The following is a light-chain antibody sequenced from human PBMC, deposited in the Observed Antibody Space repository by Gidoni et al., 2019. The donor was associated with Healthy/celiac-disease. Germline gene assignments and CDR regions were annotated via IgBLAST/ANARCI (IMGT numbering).Light chain of an antibody. CDR3: QSYDSSNPVV. CDR2: EDN. Sequence: NFMLTQPHSVSESPGKTVTISCTGSSGSIASNYVQWYQPRPGSAPTTVIYEDNQRPSGVPDRFSGSIDSSSNSASLTISGLKTEDEADYYCQSYDSSNPVVFGGGTKLTVL. CDR1: SGSIASNY. J-gene: IGLJ2*01. V-gene: IGLV6-57*02.